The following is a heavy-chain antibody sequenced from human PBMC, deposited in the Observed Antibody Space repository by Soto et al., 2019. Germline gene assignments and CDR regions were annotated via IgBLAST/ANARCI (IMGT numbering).Heavy chain of an antibody. CDR3: AKDRDGAAAGPTKFYGMDV. V-gene: IGHV3-23*01. CDR1: GFTFSSYA. CDR2: FRGSGDST. Sequence: EVQLLESGGGLVQPGGSLRLSCAAPGFTFSSYAMSWVRQAPGKGLEWVSVFRGSGDSTYYAASVRGRFTISRDNSKNTLYLQMNSLRAEDTAVYYCAKDRDGAAAGPTKFYGMDVWGQGTTVTVSS. D-gene: IGHD6-13*01. J-gene: IGHJ6*02.